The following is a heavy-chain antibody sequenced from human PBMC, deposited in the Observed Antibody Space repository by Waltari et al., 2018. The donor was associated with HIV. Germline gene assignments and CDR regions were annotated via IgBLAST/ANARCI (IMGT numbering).Heavy chain of an antibody. V-gene: IGHV3-7*01. D-gene: IGHD3-22*01. Sequence: EVQLVESGGGLVQPGGSLRLSCAASGFSFSSYWMSWVRQAPGKGLEWVANIKQDGSAKYYVNSVKGRFTISRDNAKNSLYLQMNSLRAEDTAVYYCATSYDSSGCDWGQGTLVTVSS. CDR2: IKQDGSAK. J-gene: IGHJ4*02. CDR3: ATSYDSSGCD. CDR1: GFSFSSYW.